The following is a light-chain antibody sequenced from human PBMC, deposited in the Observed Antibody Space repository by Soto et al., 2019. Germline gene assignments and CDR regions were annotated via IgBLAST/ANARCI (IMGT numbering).Light chain of an antibody. CDR2: AAS. Sequence: EIVLTQSPGTLSLSPGERATLSCRASQSVTSSSLAWYQQKPGLAPRLLIYAASSRATGIPDRFSGSGSGTDFTLSISRLEPEDFAIYYCHQYGRPPQTFGQGIRVEVK. CDR1: QSVTSSS. V-gene: IGKV3-20*01. CDR3: HQYGRPPQT. J-gene: IGKJ1*01.